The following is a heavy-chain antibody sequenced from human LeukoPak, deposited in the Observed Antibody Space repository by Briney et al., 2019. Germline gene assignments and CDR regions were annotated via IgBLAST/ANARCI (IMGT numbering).Heavy chain of an antibody. V-gene: IGHV1-18*01. CDR3: ARWAAEGAFDI. CDR1: VYTFTCYR. D-gene: IGHD6-13*01. J-gene: IGHJ3*02. CDR2: ISAYNGNT. Sequence: EAAVKVSCKASVYTFTCYRVRWVRQAPGQGLEWMGWISAYNGNTNYAQKVQGRVTMTTDISTSTAYMELRSLRSDDTAVYYCARWAAEGAFDIWGQGTMVTVSS.